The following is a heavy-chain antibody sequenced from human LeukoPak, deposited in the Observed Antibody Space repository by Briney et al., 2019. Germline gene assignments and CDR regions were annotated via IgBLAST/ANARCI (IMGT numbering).Heavy chain of an antibody. Sequence: VASVKVSCKASGGTFSSYAISWVRQAPGQGLEWMGGIIPIFGTANYAQKFQGRVTITADESTSTAYMELSSLRSEDTAVYYCARAQRPLGNSEVGPGAFDIWGQGTMVTVSS. D-gene: IGHD1-7*01. J-gene: IGHJ3*02. CDR2: IIPIFGTA. CDR1: GGTFSSYA. V-gene: IGHV1-69*13. CDR3: ARAQRPLGNSEVGPGAFDI.